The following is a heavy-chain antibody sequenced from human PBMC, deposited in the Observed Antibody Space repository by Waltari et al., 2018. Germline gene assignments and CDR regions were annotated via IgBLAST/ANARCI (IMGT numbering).Heavy chain of an antibody. V-gene: IGHV3-30-3*01. CDR2: ISYDGSNK. D-gene: IGHD6-19*01. CDR3: ARVRGEQWLQSEYFQH. CDR1: GFPFSRYA. Sequence: QVQLVESGGGVVQPGGSLRLSCAASGFPFSRYAMHWVRQAPGKGLEWVAVISYDGSNKYYADSVKGRFTISRDNSKNTLYLQMNSLRAEDTAVYYCARVRGEQWLQSEYFQHWGQGTLVTVSS. J-gene: IGHJ1*01.